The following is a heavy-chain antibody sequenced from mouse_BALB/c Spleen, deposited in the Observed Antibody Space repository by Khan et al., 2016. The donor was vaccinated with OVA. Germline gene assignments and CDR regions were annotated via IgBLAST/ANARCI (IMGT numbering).Heavy chain of an antibody. CDR2: IWGDGST. Sequence: VELVESGPGLVAPSQSLSITCTVSGFSLTNYGVNWVRQPPGEGLEWLGVIWGDGSTNYHSALKSRLIISKDNSKSQVFLKLNSLQTDDTATYYCAKFTPHYYSMDYWGQGTSVTVSS. CDR3: AKFTPHYYSMDY. D-gene: IGHD1-1*01. V-gene: IGHV2-3*01. CDR1: GFSLTNYG. J-gene: IGHJ4*01.